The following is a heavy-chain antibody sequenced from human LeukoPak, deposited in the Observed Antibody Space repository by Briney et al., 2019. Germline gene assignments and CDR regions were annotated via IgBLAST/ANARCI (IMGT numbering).Heavy chain of an antibody. Sequence: GGSLRLSCAASGFTVSSNYMSWVRQAPGKGLEWVSVIYSGGSTYYADSVKGRFTISRDNSKNTLYLQMNSLRAEDTAVYYCARDIYSSGWYGSNYYYYGMDVWGQGTTVTVSS. J-gene: IGHJ6*02. V-gene: IGHV3-66*02. D-gene: IGHD6-19*01. CDR2: IYSGGST. CDR3: ARDIYSSGWYGSNYYYYGMDV. CDR1: GFTVSSNY.